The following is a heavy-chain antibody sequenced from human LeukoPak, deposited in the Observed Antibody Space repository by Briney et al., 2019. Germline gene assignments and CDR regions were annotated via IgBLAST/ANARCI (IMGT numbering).Heavy chain of an antibody. CDR1: GFTFSTYS. D-gene: IGHD6-13*01. Sequence: GGSLRLSCAASGFTFSTYSMNWVRQAPGRGLECVSYISSSSSTIYYADSVKGRFTISRDNAKNLLYLQMNSLRAEDTAVYYCARDSSSWYVPFDYWGQGNLVTVSS. V-gene: IGHV3-48*04. CDR2: ISSSSSTI. J-gene: IGHJ4*02. CDR3: ARDSSSWYVPFDY.